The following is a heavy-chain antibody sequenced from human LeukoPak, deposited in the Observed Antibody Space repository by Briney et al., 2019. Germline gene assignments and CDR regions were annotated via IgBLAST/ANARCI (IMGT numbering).Heavy chain of an antibody. J-gene: IGHJ3*02. CDR2: IYHSGST. Sequence: SETLSLTCTVSGYSISSGYYWGWIRQPPGKGLEWIGNIYHSGSTYYNPSLKSRVTISVDTSKNQFALKLSSVAAADTAVYYCARHRSPYDAFDMGPRDSAHRLF. CDR1: GYSISSGYY. V-gene: IGHV4-38-2*02. D-gene: IGHD1-26*01. CDR3: ARHRSPYDAFD.